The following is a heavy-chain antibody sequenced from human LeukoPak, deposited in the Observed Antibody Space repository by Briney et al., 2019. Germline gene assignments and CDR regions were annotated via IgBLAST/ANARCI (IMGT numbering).Heavy chain of an antibody. D-gene: IGHD3-3*01. CDR3: ARDRISFDH. V-gene: IGHV3-33*01. Sequence: GGSLRLSCAASGFTFSIYGMQWVRQAPGKGLEWVAVIWYDGTEKYYADSVKGRFTISRDNSKNMVYLQMNSLRAEDTAVYYCARDRISFDHWGQGTLVTVSS. CDR2: IWYDGTEK. J-gene: IGHJ4*02. CDR1: GFTFSIYG.